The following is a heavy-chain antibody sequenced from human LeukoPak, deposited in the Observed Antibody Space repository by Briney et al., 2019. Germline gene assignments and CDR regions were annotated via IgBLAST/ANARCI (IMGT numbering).Heavy chain of an antibody. D-gene: IGHD2-2*01. CDR2: ISGSGGST. CDR3: AKDWHDIVVVPSDIFDY. Sequence: GGSLRLSCAASGFTFSSYAMSWVRQAPGKGLEWVSAISGSGGSTYYADSVKGRFTISRDNSKNTLYLQMNSLRAEDTAVYYCAKDWHDIVVVPSDIFDYWGQGTLVTVSS. J-gene: IGHJ4*02. CDR1: GFTFSSYA. V-gene: IGHV3-23*01.